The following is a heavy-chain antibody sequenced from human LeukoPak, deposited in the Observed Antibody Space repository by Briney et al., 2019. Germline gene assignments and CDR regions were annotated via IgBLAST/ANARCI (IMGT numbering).Heavy chain of an antibody. CDR2: ISSSGSTI. D-gene: IGHD4-17*01. V-gene: IGHV3-11*01. J-gene: IGHJ6*03. CDR1: GFTFSDYY. CDR3: ARATEADNTYYYYYYMDV. Sequence: PGGSLRLSCAASGFTFSDYYMSWIRQAPGKGLEWVSYISSSGSTIYYADSVKGRFTISRDNAKNSLYLQMNSLRAEDTAVYYCARATEADNTYYYYYYMDVWGKGTTVTVSS.